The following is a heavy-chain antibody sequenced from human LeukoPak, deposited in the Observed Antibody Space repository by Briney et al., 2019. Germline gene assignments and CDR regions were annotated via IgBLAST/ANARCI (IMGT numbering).Heavy chain of an antibody. CDR1: GFTFSTYW. D-gene: IGHD3-22*01. CDR2: IKQDGSEK. Sequence: GGSLRLSCAASGFTFSTYWMTWVRQAPGKGLELVANIKQDGSEKYYVDSVKGRFTISRDNAKNSLYLQMNSLRAEDTAVYYCAGGQTYYYDTSGHYPLDYWGQGTLVTVSS. V-gene: IGHV3-7*01. J-gene: IGHJ4*02. CDR3: AGGQTYYYDTSGHYPLDY.